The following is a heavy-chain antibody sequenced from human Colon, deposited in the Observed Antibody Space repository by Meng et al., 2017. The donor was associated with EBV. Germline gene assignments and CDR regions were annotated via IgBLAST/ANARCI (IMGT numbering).Heavy chain of an antibody. Sequence: LRLRGPGPALGKPSATLPLTCSVSGGSITTSSYSWGWIRQPPGDGLEWIASISYTGETFYNPSLRSRVTISVDTTKDQFSLRLSAVTAADTAVYFCGRQDHRDHGDPNWFDPWGQGTLVTVSS. CDR3: GRQDHRDHGDPNWFDP. V-gene: IGHV4-39*01. CDR1: GGSITTSSYS. CDR2: ISYTGET. J-gene: IGHJ5*02. D-gene: IGHD4-17*01.